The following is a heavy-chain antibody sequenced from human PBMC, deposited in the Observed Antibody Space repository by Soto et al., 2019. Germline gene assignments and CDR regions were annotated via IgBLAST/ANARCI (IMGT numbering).Heavy chain of an antibody. J-gene: IGHJ3*02. Sequence: PGGSLRLSCVASGFTFSSYSMNWVRQAPGKGLEWVSYISSSSSTIYYADSVRGRFTISRDNAKNSLYLQMNSLRAEDTAVYYCARPTVNDAFDIWGQGTMVTVSS. CDR2: ISSSSSTI. V-gene: IGHV3-48*01. CDR3: ARPTVNDAFDI. D-gene: IGHD4-17*01. CDR1: GFTFSSYS.